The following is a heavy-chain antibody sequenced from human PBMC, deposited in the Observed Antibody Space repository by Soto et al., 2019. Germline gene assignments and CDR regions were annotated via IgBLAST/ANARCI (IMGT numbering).Heavy chain of an antibody. CDR3: AKAGIVGATSGNYYFYDMDV. Sequence: PGGSLRLSCAASGFTFSSYAMSWVRQAPGKGLEWVSAISGSGGSTCCADYVKARLTITRDNSKNTLYQKMNSLIAEDKAVYYGAKAGIVGATSGNYYFYDMDVWGQGTTVTVSS. CDR2: ISGSGGST. D-gene: IGHD1-26*01. J-gene: IGHJ6*02. V-gene: IGHV3-23*01. CDR1: GFTFSSYA.